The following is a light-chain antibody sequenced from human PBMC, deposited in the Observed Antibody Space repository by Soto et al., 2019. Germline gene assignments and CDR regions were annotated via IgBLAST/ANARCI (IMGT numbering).Light chain of an antibody. Sequence: ESVLTQSPGTLSLSPGERATLSCRASQTIASRYLAWYQHQPGQAPRLLIYRTFARAPGIPDRFRGRGSGTDFTLNISRLEREDCAVYYCQQHDTSPPTFGQGTRLDIK. CDR2: RTF. V-gene: IGKV3-20*01. CDR3: QQHDTSPPT. CDR1: QTIASRY. J-gene: IGKJ5*01.